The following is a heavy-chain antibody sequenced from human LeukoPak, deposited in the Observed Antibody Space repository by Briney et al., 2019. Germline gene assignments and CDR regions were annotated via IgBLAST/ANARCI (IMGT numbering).Heavy chain of an antibody. V-gene: IGHV1-2*02. CDR3: ARDNFLEWLLMGGWFDP. CDR2: INPNSGDT. D-gene: IGHD3-3*01. J-gene: IGHJ5*02. CDR1: GYTFTGYY. Sequence: ASVKVSCKASGYTFTGYYMHWVRQAPGQGLEWMGWINPNSGDTNYAQKFQGRVTMTRDTSISTAYMELSRLRSDDTAVYYCARDNFLEWLLMGGWFDPWGQGTLVTVSS.